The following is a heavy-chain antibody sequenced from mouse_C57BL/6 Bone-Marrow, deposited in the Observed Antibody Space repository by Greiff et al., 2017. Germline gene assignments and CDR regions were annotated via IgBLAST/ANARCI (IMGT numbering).Heavy chain of an antibody. Sequence: VQLQQSGPELVKPGASVKISCKASGYTFTDYYMNWVKQSHGKSLEWIGDINPNNGGTSYNQKFKGKATLTVDKSSSTAYMELRSLTSEDSAVYYCARLAYYSNPWLADWGQGTLVTVSA. D-gene: IGHD2-5*01. CDR1: GYTFTDYY. V-gene: IGHV1-26*01. CDR2: INPNNGGT. J-gene: IGHJ3*01. CDR3: ARLAYYSNPWLAD.